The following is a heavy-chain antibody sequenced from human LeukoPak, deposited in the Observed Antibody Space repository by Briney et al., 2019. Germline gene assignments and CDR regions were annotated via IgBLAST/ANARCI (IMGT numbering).Heavy chain of an antibody. D-gene: IGHD4-11*01. Sequence: PGGSLKLSCAASGLTFSSFAMDWVRQAPGKGLEWVSAISGSGENTYYADSVKGRFTISRDNSKTTLFLQMNSLRAEDTAVYYCAKDLHDYGNYVGWFDSWGQGTLVTVSS. CDR3: AKDLHDYGNYVGWFDS. CDR2: ISGSGENT. J-gene: IGHJ5*01. V-gene: IGHV3-23*01. CDR1: GLTFSSFA.